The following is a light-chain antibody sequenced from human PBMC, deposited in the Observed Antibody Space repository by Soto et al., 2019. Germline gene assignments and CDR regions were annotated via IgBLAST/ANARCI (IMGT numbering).Light chain of an antibody. CDR2: GNS. Sequence: QSVLTQPPSVSGAPGQRVTISCTGSSSNTGAGYDVHWYQQLPGTAPKLLIYGNSNRPSGVPDRFSGSKSGTSASLAIIGLRAEDEADYYCQSYDSSLSGWVFGGGTKLTVL. CDR1: SSNTGAGYD. J-gene: IGLJ3*02. V-gene: IGLV1-40*01. CDR3: QSYDSSLSGWV.